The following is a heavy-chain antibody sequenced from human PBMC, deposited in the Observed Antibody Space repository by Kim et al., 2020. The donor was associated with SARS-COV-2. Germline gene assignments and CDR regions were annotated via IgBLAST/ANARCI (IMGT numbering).Heavy chain of an antibody. Sequence: NPSLKSRVTISVDTSKSQFSLKLSSVTAADTAVYYCARWVSGWSKHWFDPWGQGTLVTVSS. CDR3: ARWVSGWSKHWFDP. D-gene: IGHD6-19*01. J-gene: IGHJ5*02. V-gene: IGHV4-39*01.